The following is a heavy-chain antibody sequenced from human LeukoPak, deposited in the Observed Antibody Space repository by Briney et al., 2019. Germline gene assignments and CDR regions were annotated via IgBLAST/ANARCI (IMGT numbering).Heavy chain of an antibody. CDR3: ARGLNYDFWSGYYRHYYYMDV. CDR1: GYTFTSYD. CDR2: VNPNSGHT. V-gene: IGHV1-8*01. Sequence: GASVKVSCKASGYTFTSYDIDWVRQATGQGLEWMGWVNPNSGHTGFAQKFQGRVSMTSNTSISTAYMEVRSLRSEDTAVYYCARGLNYDFWSGYYRHYYYMDVWGKGTTVTVSS. D-gene: IGHD3-3*01. J-gene: IGHJ6*03.